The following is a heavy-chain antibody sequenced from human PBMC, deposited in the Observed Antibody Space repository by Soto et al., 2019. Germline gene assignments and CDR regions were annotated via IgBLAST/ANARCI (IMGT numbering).Heavy chain of an antibody. CDR1: GYTFIDYY. D-gene: IGHD3-9*01. CDR3: AIGRYKKGVTDS. CDR2: INPNSGAT. V-gene: IGHV1-2*02. Sequence: QVQLVQSGAEVKKPGASVKVSCKASGYTFIDYYIHWVRQAPGQGLAWMGWINPNSGATNYAQKFQCRGTVTRGTSTSTAYMQLSGLTSDDTAIYYCAIGRYKKGVTDSWGQGTLVTASS. J-gene: IGHJ4*02.